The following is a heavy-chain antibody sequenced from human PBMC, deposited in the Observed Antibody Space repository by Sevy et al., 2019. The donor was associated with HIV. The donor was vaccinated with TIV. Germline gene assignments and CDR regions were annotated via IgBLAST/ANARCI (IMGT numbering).Heavy chain of an antibody. CDR1: GFTFSSYA. V-gene: IGHV3-23*01. CDR2: ISGSGGST. J-gene: IGHJ6*02. Sequence: GGSLRLSCAASGFTFSSYAMSLVRQAPGKGLEWVSAISGSGGSTYYADSVKGRFTISRDNSKNTLYLQMNSLRAEDTAVYYCAKDSGNNWNDPSMDVWGQGTTVTVSS. CDR3: AKDSGNNWNDPSMDV. D-gene: IGHD1-20*01.